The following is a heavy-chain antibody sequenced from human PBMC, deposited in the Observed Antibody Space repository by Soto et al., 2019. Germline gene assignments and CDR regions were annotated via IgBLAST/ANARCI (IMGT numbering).Heavy chain of an antibody. J-gene: IGHJ3*02. CDR1: GGSFSGYY. D-gene: IGHD4-17*01. Sequence: TLSLTCAVYGGSFSGYYWSWIRQPPGKGLEWIGEINHSGSTNYNPSLKSRVTISVDTSKNQFSLKLSSVAAADTAVYYCARHDYGDYDEAFDIWGQGTMVTVSS. V-gene: IGHV4-34*01. CDR3: ARHDYGDYDEAFDI. CDR2: INHSGST.